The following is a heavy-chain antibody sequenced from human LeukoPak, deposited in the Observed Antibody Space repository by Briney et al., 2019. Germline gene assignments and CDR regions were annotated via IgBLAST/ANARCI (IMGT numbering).Heavy chain of an antibody. V-gene: IGHV3-33*01. CDR3: ARECAVYKAMVEFDP. CDR2: IWYDGSNK. Sequence: PGGSLRLSCAVSGCTFSDYGMRWVRQAPGKGLEWVGAIWYDGSNKYYADSVKGPFTISRDNSKNTMYMQMNLLRGEETAVYYCARECAVYKAMVEFDPWGQGTLVTVSS. J-gene: IGHJ5*02. CDR1: GCTFSDYG. D-gene: IGHD5-18*01.